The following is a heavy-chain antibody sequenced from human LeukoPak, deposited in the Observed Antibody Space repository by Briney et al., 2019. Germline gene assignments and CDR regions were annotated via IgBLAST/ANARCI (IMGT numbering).Heavy chain of an antibody. J-gene: IGHJ4*02. CDR3: ARHRGYCSSSSCHPFDH. Sequence: PSETLSLTCSVSGGSISNSSYYWGWIRQPPGKGLEWVGSIYYTGLAYYNPSLESRVTMSGGTSKNQFSLKLTSMTAADTAVYYCARHRGYCSSSSCHPFDHWGQGTLVTVSS. CDR1: GGSISNSSYY. V-gene: IGHV4-39*01. D-gene: IGHD2-15*01. CDR2: IYYTGLA.